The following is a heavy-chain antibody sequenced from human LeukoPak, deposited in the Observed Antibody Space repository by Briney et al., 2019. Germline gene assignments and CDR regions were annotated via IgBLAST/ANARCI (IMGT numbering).Heavy chain of an antibody. CDR3: ARAGSYGYDY. D-gene: IGHD5-18*01. CDR2: INHSGST. Sequence: SETLSLTCAVYGGSFSGYYWSWIRQPPGKGLEWIGEINHSGSTNYNPSLKSRVTISVDTSKNQFSLKLSSVTAADTAVYYCARAGSYGYDYWGQGTLVTVSS. J-gene: IGHJ4*02. CDR1: GGSFSGYY. V-gene: IGHV4-34*01.